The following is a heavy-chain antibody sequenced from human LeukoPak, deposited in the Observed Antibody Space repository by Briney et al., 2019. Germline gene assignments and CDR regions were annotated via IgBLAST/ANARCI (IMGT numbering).Heavy chain of an antibody. Sequence: PGGSLRLSCAASGFTFNTYAMNWVRQAPGKGLEWVSGITTNGDSTYYADSVKGRFTLSRDNSKSTLYLQMNSLRAEDTAVYYCARDGAADAFDIWGQGTMVTVSS. D-gene: IGHD1-26*01. V-gene: IGHV3-23*01. J-gene: IGHJ3*02. CDR2: ITTNGDST. CDR3: ARDGAADAFDI. CDR1: GFTFNTYA.